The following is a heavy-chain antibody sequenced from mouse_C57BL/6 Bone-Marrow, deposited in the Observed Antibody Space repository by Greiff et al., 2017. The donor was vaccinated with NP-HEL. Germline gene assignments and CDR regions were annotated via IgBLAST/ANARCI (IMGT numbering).Heavy chain of an antibody. CDR3: TPCDCGLEY. D-gene: IGHD2-13*01. CDR2: IVPENGDT. Sequence: VQLQQSGAELVRPGASVKLSCTASGYNINDDYMHWVKQRPEQGLEWIGWIVPENGDTEYTSKFQGKATITADTSSNTAYLQLSRLTSEDTAVYCCTPCDCGLEYWGQGTTLTVSS. J-gene: IGHJ2*01. V-gene: IGHV14-4*01. CDR1: GYNINDDY.